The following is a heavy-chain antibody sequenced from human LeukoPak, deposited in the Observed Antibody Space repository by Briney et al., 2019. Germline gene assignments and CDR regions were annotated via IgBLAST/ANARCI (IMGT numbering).Heavy chain of an antibody. CDR1: GGSISSTAYS. J-gene: IGHJ3*02. V-gene: IGHV4-30-2*01. Sequence: SETLSLTCAVSGGSISSTAYSWSWIRQPPGKGLEWIGYIYHSGSTYYNPSLKSRVTISVDRSKNQFSLKLSSVTAADTAVYYCARAGYCSSTSCYWGAFDIWGQGTMVTVSS. CDR2: IYHSGST. CDR3: ARAGYCSSTSCYWGAFDI. D-gene: IGHD2-2*01.